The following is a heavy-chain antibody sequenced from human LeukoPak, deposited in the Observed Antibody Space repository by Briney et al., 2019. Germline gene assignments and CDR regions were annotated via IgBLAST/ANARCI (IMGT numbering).Heavy chain of an antibody. J-gene: IGHJ4*02. CDR2: IYHSGST. V-gene: IGHV4-30-2*01. CDR1: GGSISSGGYC. CDR3: ARAIRAIDY. Sequence: SQTLSLTCTVSGGSISSGGYCWSWIRQPPGKGLEWIGYIYHSGSTYYNPSLKSRVTISVDRSKNQFSLKLSSVTAADTAVYYCARAIRAIDYWGQGTLVTVSS.